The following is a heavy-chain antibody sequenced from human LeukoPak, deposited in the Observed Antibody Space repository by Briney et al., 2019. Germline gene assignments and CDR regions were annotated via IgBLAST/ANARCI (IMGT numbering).Heavy chain of an antibody. D-gene: IGHD3-10*01. V-gene: IGHV1-2*02. CDR2: INPNSGGT. CDR1: GYTFTGYY. CDR3: ASEYGSGSYLGY. J-gene: IGHJ4*02. Sequence: ASVKVSCKASGYTFTGYYMDWVRQAPGQGLEWMGWINPNSGGTNYAQKFQGRVTMTRDTSISTAYMELSRLRSDDTAVYYCASEYGSGSYLGYWGQGTLVTVSS.